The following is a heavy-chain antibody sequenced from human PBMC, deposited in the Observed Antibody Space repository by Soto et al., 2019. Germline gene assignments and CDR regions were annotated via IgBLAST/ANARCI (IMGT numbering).Heavy chain of an antibody. J-gene: IGHJ6*02. CDR3: ATTQAAAPDHCYYYYGMDV. D-gene: IGHD2-15*01. CDR2: ISPIFGTA. V-gene: IGHV1-69*13. CDR1: GGTFSSYA. Sequence: SVKVSCKASGGTFSSYAISWVRQAPGQGLEGMGGISPIFGTANYAQKCQGRVRITAEDSTSTAYMELSSLRSEDTAVYYCATTQAAAPDHCYYYYGMDVWGQGTTVTVSS.